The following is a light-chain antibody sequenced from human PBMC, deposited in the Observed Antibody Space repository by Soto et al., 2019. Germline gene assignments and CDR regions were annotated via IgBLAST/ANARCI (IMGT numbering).Light chain of an antibody. V-gene: IGLV2-14*01. CDR2: EVT. J-gene: IGLJ1*01. CDR1: SSDVGGYGY. CDR3: TSSTNTSLLRTV. Sequence: QSVLTQPASVSGSPGQSITISCTGSSSDVGGYGYVSWYQQHPGKAPKLIIYEVTKRPSGVSRRFSGSKSVNTASLTISGLQADDEAAYYCTSSTNTSLLRTVFGTGTKVTVL.